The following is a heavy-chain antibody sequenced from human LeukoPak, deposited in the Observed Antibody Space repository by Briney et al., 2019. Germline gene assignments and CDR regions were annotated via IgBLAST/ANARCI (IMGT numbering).Heavy chain of an antibody. D-gene: IGHD3-10*01. J-gene: IGHJ4*02. Sequence: SETLSLTCAVYGGSFSGYYWSWIRQPPGKGLEWIGEINHSGSTNYNPSLKSRVTISVDTSKNQFSLKLSSVTAADTAVYYCAILSPGSYGRFDYWGQGTPVTVSS. CDR3: AILSPGSYGRFDY. V-gene: IGHV4-34*01. CDR1: GGSFSGYY. CDR2: INHSGST.